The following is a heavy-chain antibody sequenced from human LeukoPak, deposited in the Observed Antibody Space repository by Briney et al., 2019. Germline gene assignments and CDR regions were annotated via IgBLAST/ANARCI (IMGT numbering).Heavy chain of an antibody. V-gene: IGHV3-74*01. CDR2: INDDGSRT. CDR1: GFTLSSYW. D-gene: IGHD2-21*01. J-gene: IGHJ4*02. Sequence: GGSLRLSCVASGFTLSSYWMHWVRQAPGKGLVWVSRINDDGSRTNYADSVKGRFTISRDNAKNTLYLQMNSLRSEDTAVYYCVRWGSYETQGFDYWGQGTLVTVSS. CDR3: VRWGSYETQGFDY.